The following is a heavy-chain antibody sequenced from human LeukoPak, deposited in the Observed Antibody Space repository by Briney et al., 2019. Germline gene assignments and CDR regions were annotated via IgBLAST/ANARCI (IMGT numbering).Heavy chain of an antibody. CDR3: AKDSTVSGSYYAMDV. J-gene: IGHJ6*02. CDR1: GFAFNNYV. Sequence: GGSLRLSCAASGFAFNNYVMTWVRQAPGKGLEWVSSISDGGGSTYYTDSVKGRFTISRDNSESTLYLQMNSLRAGDTALYYCAKDSTVSGSYYAMDVWGQGTTVTVSS. V-gene: IGHV3-23*01. D-gene: IGHD3-3*01. CDR2: ISDGGGST.